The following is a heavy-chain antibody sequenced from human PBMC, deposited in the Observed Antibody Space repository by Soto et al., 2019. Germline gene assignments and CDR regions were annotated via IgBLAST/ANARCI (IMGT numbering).Heavy chain of an antibody. J-gene: IGHJ4*02. D-gene: IGHD2-2*01. Sequence: GGSLRLSCAASGFTFSSYGMHWVRQAPGKGLEWVAVISYDGSNKYYADSVKGRFTISRDNSKNTLYLQMNGLRAEDTAVYYCAKGTPALTVWGQGTLVTVSS. CDR3: AKGTPALTV. CDR1: GFTFSSYG. CDR2: ISYDGSNK. V-gene: IGHV3-30*18.